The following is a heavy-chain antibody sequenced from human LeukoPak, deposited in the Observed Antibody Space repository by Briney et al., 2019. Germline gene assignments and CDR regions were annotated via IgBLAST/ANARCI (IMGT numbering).Heavy chain of an antibody. CDR2: MNPNSGNT. CDR1: GYTFTSYD. V-gene: IGHV1-8*01. D-gene: IGHD6-13*01. CDR3: ARVIIAAAGRYWYFDL. Sequence: ASVKVSCKASGYTFTSYDISWVRQATGQGLEWMGWMNPNSGNTGYAQKFQGRVTMTTDTSTSTAYMELRSLRSDDTAVYYCARVIIAAAGRYWYFDLWGRGTLVTVSS. J-gene: IGHJ2*01.